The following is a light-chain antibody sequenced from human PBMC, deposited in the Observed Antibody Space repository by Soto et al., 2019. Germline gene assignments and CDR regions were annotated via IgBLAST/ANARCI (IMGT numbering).Light chain of an antibody. CDR3: LPHNSYPLT. CDR2: AAS. J-gene: IGKJ4*01. CDR1: QGISND. Sequence: DIQMTQSPSSLSASVGDRVTITCRASQGISNDLGWYQQKPGKAPKSQVYAASSLQSGVPSRFSGSGSGAECALSISSLQPEDFGTYYGLPHNSYPLTFGGGTKVEIK. V-gene: IGKV1-17*01.